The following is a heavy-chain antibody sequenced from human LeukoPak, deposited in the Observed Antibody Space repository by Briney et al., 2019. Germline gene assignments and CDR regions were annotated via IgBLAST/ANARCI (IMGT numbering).Heavy chain of an antibody. D-gene: IGHD3-9*01. J-gene: IGHJ6*02. CDR2: IYYSGST. Sequence: PSETLSLTCTVSGGSISSSSYYWGWIRQPPGKGLEWIGSIYYSGSTYYNPSLKSRVTISVDTSKNQFSLKLSSVTAADTAVYYCARRWFYYYYGMDVWGQGTTVTVSS. V-gene: IGHV4-39*01. CDR3: ARRWFYYYYGMDV. CDR1: GGSISSSSYY.